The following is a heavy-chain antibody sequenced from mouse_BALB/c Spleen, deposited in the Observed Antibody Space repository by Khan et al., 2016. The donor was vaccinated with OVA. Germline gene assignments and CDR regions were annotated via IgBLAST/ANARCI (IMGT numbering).Heavy chain of an antibody. D-gene: IGHD1-1*01. J-gene: IGHJ3*01. CDR2: ISSGGDNI. CDR3: ARHNYGPVAY. Sequence: EVELVESGGDLVKPGGSLKLSCSASGFTFSTYGMSWVRQTPEKRLEWVASISSGGDNIFYPDSVKGRFIMSRDNVKNTLYLQMSSLRSEDTAMYYCARHNYGPVAYWGQGTLVTVSA. V-gene: IGHV5-6*01. CDR1: GFTFSTYG.